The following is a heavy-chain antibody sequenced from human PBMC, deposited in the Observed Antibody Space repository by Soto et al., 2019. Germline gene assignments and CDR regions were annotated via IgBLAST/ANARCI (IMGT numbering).Heavy chain of an antibody. V-gene: IGHV3-23*01. CDR2: ISGSTDRR. CDR1: GLAFRVYA. J-gene: IGHJ6*02. CDR3: GKHVLQLYYYRMDV. Sequence: PWGSLRLSCAASGLAFRVYAMSWVRQAPGKGLEWVAAISGSTDRRYYAASVKRRFTVSRHNSKNMLYLQMNSLRADDTAVYYCGKHVLQLYYYRMDVWGQGTTVTVSS.